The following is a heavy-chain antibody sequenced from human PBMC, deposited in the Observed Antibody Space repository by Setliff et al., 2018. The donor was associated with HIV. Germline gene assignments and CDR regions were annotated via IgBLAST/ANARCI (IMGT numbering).Heavy chain of an antibody. D-gene: IGHD3-22*01. CDR1: GYTFSSYD. CDR2: MNPNSGNT. J-gene: IGHJ6*03. V-gene: IGHV1-8*02. Sequence: GASVKVSCKASGYTFSSYDINWVRQATGQGLEWMGWMNPNSGNTGYAQKFQGRVTMTRDTSIGTAYMELNNLKLEDTAVYYCARARRDSYDRGRRNHYYIDVWGKGTPVTVSS. CDR3: ARARRDSYDRGRRNHYYIDV.